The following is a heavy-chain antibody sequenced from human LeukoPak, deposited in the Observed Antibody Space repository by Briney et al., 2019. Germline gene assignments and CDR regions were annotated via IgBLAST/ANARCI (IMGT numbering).Heavy chain of an antibody. CDR3: ATVTSYYYYMDV. D-gene: IGHD4-17*01. CDR2: IYYSGST. V-gene: IGHV4-59*11. CDR1: GGSISSHY. J-gene: IGHJ6*03. Sequence: PSETLSLTCTVSGGSISSHYWSWIRQPPGKGLEWIGYIYYSGSTNYNPSLKSRVTISVDTSKNQFSLKLSSVTAADTAVHYCATVTSYYYYMDVWGKGTTVTVSS.